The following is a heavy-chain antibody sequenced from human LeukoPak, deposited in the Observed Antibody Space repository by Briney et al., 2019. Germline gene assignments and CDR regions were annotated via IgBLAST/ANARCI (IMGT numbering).Heavy chain of an antibody. J-gene: IGHJ4*02. CDR2: ISHSGST. CDR3: ARRKAVAGYTFDY. Sequence: PSETLSLTCAVYGGSFSGYYWSWIRQPPGKGLEWIGEISHSGSTNYNPSLKSRVTISVDTSKNQFSLKLSSVTAADTAVYYCARRKAVAGYTFDYWGQGTLVTVSS. D-gene: IGHD6-19*01. CDR1: GGSFSGYY. V-gene: IGHV4-34*01.